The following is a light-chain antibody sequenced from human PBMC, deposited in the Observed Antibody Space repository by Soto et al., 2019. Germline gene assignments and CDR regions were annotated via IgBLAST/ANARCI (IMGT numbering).Light chain of an antibody. CDR3: QQRSNWPLT. CDR2: DAS. J-gene: IGKJ4*01. V-gene: IGKV3-11*01. CDR1: QSVSSY. Sequence: EIVLTQSPATLSLSPGERATLSYRASQSVSSYLAWYQQKPGQAPRLLIYDASNRATGIPARFSGSGSGTDFTLTISSLEPEHFAVYYCQQRSNWPLTFGGGTKVEIK.